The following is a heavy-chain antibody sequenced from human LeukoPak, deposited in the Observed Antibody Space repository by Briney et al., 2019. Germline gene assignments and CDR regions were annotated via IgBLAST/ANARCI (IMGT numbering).Heavy chain of an antibody. J-gene: IGHJ6*01. CDR1: GFTFGSYA. CDR2: ISGGSEDT. D-gene: IGHD6-13*01. V-gene: IGHV3-23*01. Sequence: GGSLRLSCTASGFTFGSYAMSWVRQAPGKGLEWVSSISGGSEDTYYVDSVKGRFTISRDNSKSTLYLQMNSLRAEDTAVYYCARTIAQYSNSWLYFYYGLDVWGRGTTVAVSS. CDR3: ARTIAQYSNSWLYFYYGLDV.